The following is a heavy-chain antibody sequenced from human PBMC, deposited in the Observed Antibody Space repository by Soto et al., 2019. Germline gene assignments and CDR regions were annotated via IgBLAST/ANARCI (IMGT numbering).Heavy chain of an antibody. J-gene: IGHJ4*02. CDR3: ARDNSGDDDEFDY. Sequence: QVQLVQSGAEVKKPGASVKVSCKASGYTFTGYYIHWVRQAPGQGLEWMGWVSPNSGGADYAQKFQGRVTMTRDTSVSSAYMELSSLTSDDTAVYYCARDNSGDDDEFDYWGQGTPVTVSS. D-gene: IGHD5-12*01. CDR2: VSPNSGGA. V-gene: IGHV1-2*02. CDR1: GYTFTGYY.